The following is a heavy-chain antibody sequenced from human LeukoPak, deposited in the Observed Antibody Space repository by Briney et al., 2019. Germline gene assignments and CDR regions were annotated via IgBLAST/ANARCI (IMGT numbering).Heavy chain of an antibody. J-gene: IGHJ6*02. Sequence: SETLSLTCTVSGGSINTYYWSWIRQPPGKGLEWIGYIYYSGSTNYNPSLKSRVTISVDTSKNQFSLKLSSVTAADTAVYYCARASSDYDILTGYYAWYYYYGMDVWGQGTTVTVSS. CDR2: IYYSGST. D-gene: IGHD3-9*01. V-gene: IGHV4-59*01. CDR3: ARASSDYDILTGYYAWYYYYGMDV. CDR1: GGSINTYY.